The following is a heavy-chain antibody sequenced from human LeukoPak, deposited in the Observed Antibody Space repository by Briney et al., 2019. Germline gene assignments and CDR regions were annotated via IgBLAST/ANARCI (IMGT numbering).Heavy chain of an antibody. CDR3: AKAYYDSSGYSYYFDY. J-gene: IGHJ4*02. V-gene: IGHV3-21*01. CDR2: ISGSSSYM. CDR1: GFPFSAYS. Sequence: GGSLRLSCAASGFPFSAYSMNWVRQAPGKGLEWVSSISGSSSYMFYADSVKGRFTISRDNAKNSLYLQMNSLRAEDTAVYYCAKAYYDSSGYSYYFDYWGQGTLVTVS. D-gene: IGHD3-22*01.